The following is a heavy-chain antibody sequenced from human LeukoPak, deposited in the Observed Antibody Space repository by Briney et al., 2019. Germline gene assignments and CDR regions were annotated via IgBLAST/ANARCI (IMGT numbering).Heavy chain of an antibody. CDR2: IYYSGST. CDR3: ARAPIWFGEPIYFDY. D-gene: IGHD3-10*01. V-gene: IGHV4-59*01. CDR1: GGSISSYY. J-gene: IGHJ4*02. Sequence: SETLSLTCTVSGGSISSYYWSWIRQPPGKGLEWIGYIYYSGSTNYNPSLKSRVTISVDTSKNQLSLKLSSVTAADTAVYYCARAPIWFGEPIYFDYWGQGTLVTVSS.